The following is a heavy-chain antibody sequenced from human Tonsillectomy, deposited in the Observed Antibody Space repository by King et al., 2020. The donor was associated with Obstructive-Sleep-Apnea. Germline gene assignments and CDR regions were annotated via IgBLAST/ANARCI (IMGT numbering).Heavy chain of an antibody. CDR2: IYYSGSP. CDR1: GGSISSGGYY. CDR3: ARGYYDSSGYYPTRIDY. Sequence: QLQESGPGLVKPSQTLSLTCTVSGGSISSGGYYWSWIRQHPGKGLEWIGYIYYSGSPYYNTSLNSSVTISVDTSKNQFSLKLSSVTAADTAVYYCARGYYDSSGYYPTRIDYWGQGTLVTVSS. J-gene: IGHJ4*02. D-gene: IGHD3-22*01. V-gene: IGHV4-31*03.